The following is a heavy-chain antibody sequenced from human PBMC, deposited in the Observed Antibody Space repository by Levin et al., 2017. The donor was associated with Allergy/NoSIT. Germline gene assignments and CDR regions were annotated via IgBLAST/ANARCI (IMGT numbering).Heavy chain of an antibody. CDR2: FDPEDGKT. J-gene: IGHJ4*02. V-gene: IGHV1-24*01. D-gene: IGHD3-9*01. CDR1: GYTLIDVS. CDR3: ATFPLRPFYDLLTGYHYYFDS. Sequence: GASVKVSCKFSGYTLIDVSMHWVRQAPGQGLEWMGGFDPEDGKTIYAQKFQGRVIMTEDTSTDTAYMELNSLRSEDTAVYYCATFPLRPFYDLLTGYHYYFDSWGQGTLVTVSS.